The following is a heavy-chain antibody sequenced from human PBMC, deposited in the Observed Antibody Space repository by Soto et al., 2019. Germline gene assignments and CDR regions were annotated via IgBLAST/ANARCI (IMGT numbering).Heavy chain of an antibody. J-gene: IGHJ4*02. CDR3: VRDEGNSDSSAAFY. Sequence: GGSLRLSCSASGFTFSSCAMHWVRQAAGKGLEYVSGISSNGAATYYAESVKDRFIISRDNSRNTLFLQMDSLRVEDTAMYFCVRDEGNSDSSAAFYWGQGTRVTVSS. CDR2: ISSNGAAT. D-gene: IGHD6-6*01. CDR1: GFTFSSCA. V-gene: IGHV3-64D*06.